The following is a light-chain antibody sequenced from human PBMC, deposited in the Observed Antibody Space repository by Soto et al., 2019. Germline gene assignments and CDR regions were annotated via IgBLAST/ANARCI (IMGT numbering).Light chain of an antibody. J-gene: IGKJ1*01. CDR3: MQTLQALGT. CDR1: QNLLYSNGYNY. Sequence: EIVMTQSPLSLPVTPGESASISCRSSQNLLYSNGYNYLDWYLQKPGQSPHLLIYLGSNRSSGVPDRFSGTGSGTDFTLKISRVEAEDVGVYYCMQTLQALGTFGQGTKVEIK. CDR2: LGS. V-gene: IGKV2-28*01.